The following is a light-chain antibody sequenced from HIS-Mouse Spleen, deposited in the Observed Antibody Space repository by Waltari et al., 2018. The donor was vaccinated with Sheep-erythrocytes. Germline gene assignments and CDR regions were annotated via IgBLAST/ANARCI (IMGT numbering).Light chain of an antibody. J-gene: IGLJ1*01. CDR2: DVS. CDR3: CSYAGSYNHV. CDR1: SSDVGGYNY. Sequence: QSALTQPRSVSGSPGQSVTISCTGTSSDVGGYNYVSWYQQHPGKAPKLMIYDVSKRPPGVPDRSSGSKSGNTASLTISGLQAEDEADYYCCSYAGSYNHVFATGTKVTVL. V-gene: IGLV2-11*01.